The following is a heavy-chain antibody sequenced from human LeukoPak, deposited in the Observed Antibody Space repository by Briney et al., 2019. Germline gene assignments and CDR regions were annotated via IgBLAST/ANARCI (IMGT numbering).Heavy chain of an antibody. Sequence: VKVSCKASGYTFTGYYMHWVRQAPGQGLEWMGWINPNSGGTNYAQKFQGWVTMTRDTSISTAYMELSRLRSDDTAVYYCARRGPVWGSYRHAFDIWGQGTMVTVSS. D-gene: IGHD3-16*02. V-gene: IGHV1-2*04. CDR1: GYTFTGYY. J-gene: IGHJ3*02. CDR3: ARRGPVWGSYRHAFDI. CDR2: INPNSGGT.